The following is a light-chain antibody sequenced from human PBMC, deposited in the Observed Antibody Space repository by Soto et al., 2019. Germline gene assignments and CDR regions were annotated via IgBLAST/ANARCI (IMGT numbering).Light chain of an antibody. J-gene: IGLJ1*01. CDR1: SSDVGGYNY. Sequence: QSVLTQPASVSVSPGQSIAISSTGTSSDVGGYNYVSWYQQHPGKAPKLMIYDVSNRPSGVSDRFSGCKSGNTASLTISGLQAEDEADYYCSSYTTSNTYVFGTGTKVTVL. CDR2: DVS. CDR3: SSYTTSNTYV. V-gene: IGLV2-14*01.